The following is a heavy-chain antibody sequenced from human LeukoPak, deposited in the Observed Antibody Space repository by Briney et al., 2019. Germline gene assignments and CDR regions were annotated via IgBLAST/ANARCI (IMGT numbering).Heavy chain of an antibody. CDR1: GGPISSYY. CDR2: IYYSGST. V-gene: IGHV4-59*01. CDR3: ARGRLLWFGEFDY. Sequence: WETLSLTCTVSGGPISSYYWSWIRQPPGKGLGRIGYIYYSGSTNYNPSLKSRVPISVDTAKNQFSLKLSSVTAADTAVYYCARGRLLWFGEFDYWGQGTLVTVSS. J-gene: IGHJ4*02. D-gene: IGHD3-10*01.